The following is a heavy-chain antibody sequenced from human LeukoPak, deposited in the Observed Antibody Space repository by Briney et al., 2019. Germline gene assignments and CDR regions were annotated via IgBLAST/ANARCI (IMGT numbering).Heavy chain of an antibody. Sequence: PSETLSLTCAVYGGSFSGYYWSWVRQPPGKGLEWIGEINHSGSTNYNPSLKSRVTISVATSKNQLSLKLSSVTGADTAVYYCARGILYYDILTGYLNPYYYYGMDGWGQGTTVTVSS. CDR1: GGSFSGYY. CDR2: INHSGST. J-gene: IGHJ6*02. CDR3: ARGILYYDILTGYLNPYYYYGMDG. D-gene: IGHD3-9*01. V-gene: IGHV4-34*01.